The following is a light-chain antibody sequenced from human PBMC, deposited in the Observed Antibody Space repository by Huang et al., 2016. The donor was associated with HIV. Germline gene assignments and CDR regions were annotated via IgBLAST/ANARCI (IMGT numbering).Light chain of an antibody. V-gene: IGKV3-11*01. CDR2: DAS. Sequence: EIVLTQSPATLSLSPGERATLSCRARQSVSNYLTWYQQKPGQAPRLLIYDASSRATGIPGRFSGSGSGTDFTLSISSLAPEDFAVYYCQHRSNWLTFGGGTKVEIK. J-gene: IGKJ4*01. CDR3: QHRSNWLT. CDR1: QSVSNY.